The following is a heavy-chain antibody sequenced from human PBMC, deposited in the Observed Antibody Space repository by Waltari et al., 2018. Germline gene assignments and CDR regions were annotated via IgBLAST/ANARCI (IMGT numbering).Heavy chain of an antibody. D-gene: IGHD4-17*01. CDR1: GYSISSGYY. Sequence: HVQLQESGPGLVKPSETLSLTCTVSGYSISSGYYWGWIRQPPGKGLEWIGSHYHSGSTNYNQPLKSRVNKSVDTAKNLFSPKLNSVTAADTAVYYCVTSTCTVTSGFYYYYMDVWAKGTTVTVSS. J-gene: IGHJ6*03. V-gene: IGHV4-38-2*02. CDR3: VTSTCTVTSGFYYYYMDV. CDR2: HYHSGST.